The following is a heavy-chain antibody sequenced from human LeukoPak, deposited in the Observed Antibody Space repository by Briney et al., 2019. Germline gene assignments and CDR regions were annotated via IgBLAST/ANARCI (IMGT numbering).Heavy chain of an antibody. J-gene: IGHJ1*01. CDR3: ASGLQVLEYFQH. CDR2: INHSGST. CDR1: GGSISSYY. V-gene: IGHV4-34*01. Sequence: PSETLSLTCTVSGGSISSYYWSWIRQPPGKGLEWIGEINHSGSTNYNPSLKSRVTISVDTSKNQFSLKLSSVTAADTAVYYCASGLQVLEYFQHWGQGTLVTVSS. D-gene: IGHD1-1*01.